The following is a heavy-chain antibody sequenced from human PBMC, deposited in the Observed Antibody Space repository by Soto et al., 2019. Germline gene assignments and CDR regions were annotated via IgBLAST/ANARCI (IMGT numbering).Heavy chain of an antibody. D-gene: IGHD2-2*02. J-gene: IGHJ3*02. Sequence: GGSLRLSCAASGFTFDDYAMHWVRQAPGKGLEWVSGISWNSGSIGYADSVKGRFTISRDNAKNSLYLQMNSLRAEDTALYYCAKDHCSSTSCYTSAFDIWGQGTMVTVSS. V-gene: IGHV3-9*01. CDR1: GFTFDDYA. CDR2: ISWNSGSI. CDR3: AKDHCSSTSCYTSAFDI.